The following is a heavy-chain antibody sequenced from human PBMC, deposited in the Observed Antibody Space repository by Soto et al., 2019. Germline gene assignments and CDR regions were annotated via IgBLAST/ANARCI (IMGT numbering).Heavy chain of an antibody. V-gene: IGHV4-34*01. CDR1: GGSFSGYY. J-gene: IGHJ5*02. CDR3: ASLGGTVTYNWFDP. D-gene: IGHD4-17*01. CDR2: INHSGST. Sequence: QVQLQQWGAGLLKPSETLSLTCAVYGGSFSGYYWSWIRQPPGKGLEWIGEINHSGSTNYNPSLKSRVTISLDTSMNQCSLKLSSVTAADTAVYYCASLGGTVTYNWFDPWGQGTLVTVSS.